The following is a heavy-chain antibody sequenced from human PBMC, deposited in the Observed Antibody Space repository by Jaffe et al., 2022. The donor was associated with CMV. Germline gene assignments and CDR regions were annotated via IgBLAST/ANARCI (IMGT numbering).Heavy chain of an antibody. J-gene: IGHJ4*02. CDR1: GFTFSSYA. Sequence: EVQLLESGGGLVQPGGSLRLSCAASGFTFSSYAMSWVRQAPGKGLEWVSAISGSGGSTYYADSVKGRFTISRDNSKNTLYLQMNSLRAEDTAVYYCAKEYLGYCSGGSCYSGVDYWGQGTLVTVSS. D-gene: IGHD2-15*01. CDR2: ISGSGGST. V-gene: IGHV3-23*01. CDR3: AKEYLGYCSGGSCYSGVDY.